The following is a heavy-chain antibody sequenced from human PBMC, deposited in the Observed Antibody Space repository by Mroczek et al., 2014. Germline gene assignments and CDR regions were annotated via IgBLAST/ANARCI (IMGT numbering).Heavy chain of an antibody. CDR1: GFTFSDYY. V-gene: IGHV3-11*01. J-gene: IGHJ6*02. Sequence: QVQLVQSGEGLVKPGGSLRLSCAASGFTFSDYYMSWIRQAPGKGLEWVSYISSSGSTIYYADSVKGRFTISRDNAKNSLYLQMNSLRAEDTAVYYCARGNIVVVPVPYYYYGMDVWGQGTTVTVSS. CDR2: ISSSGSTI. D-gene: IGHD2-2*01. CDR3: ARGNIVVVPVPYYYYGMDV.